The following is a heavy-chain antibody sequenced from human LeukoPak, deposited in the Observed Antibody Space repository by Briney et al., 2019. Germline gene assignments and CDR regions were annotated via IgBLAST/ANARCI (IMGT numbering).Heavy chain of an antibody. D-gene: IGHD6-13*01. Sequence: PGGSLRLSCAASGFTFSSYWMSWVRQAPGKGLEWVANIKQDGSEKYYVDSVKGRFTISRDNAKNSLCLQMNSLRAEDTAVYYCARDCYSSSWYDDRCDDAFDIWGQGTMVTVSS. CDR1: GFTFSSYW. J-gene: IGHJ3*02. V-gene: IGHV3-7*01. CDR3: ARDCYSSSWYDDRCDDAFDI. CDR2: IKQDGSEK.